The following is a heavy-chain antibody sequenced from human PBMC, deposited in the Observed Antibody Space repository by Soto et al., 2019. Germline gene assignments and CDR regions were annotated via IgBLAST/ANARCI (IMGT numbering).Heavy chain of an antibody. CDR1: GFIVSTKF. Sequence: EVQLVESGGDLVQPGGSLRLSCAASGFIVSTKFMSWVRQAPGKGLEWVSVVYSGDDTNYAESVKGRFIISRDNSNNTLYLQTNNLRTEDTAMYYCAVTAEMPLRYFDYWGQGTLVTVSS. D-gene: IGHD5-12*01. J-gene: IGHJ4*02. CDR3: AVTAEMPLRYFDY. V-gene: IGHV3-66*01. CDR2: VYSGDDT.